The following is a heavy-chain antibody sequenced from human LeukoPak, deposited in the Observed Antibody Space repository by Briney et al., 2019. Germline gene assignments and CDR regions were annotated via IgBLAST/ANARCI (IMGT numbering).Heavy chain of an antibody. Sequence: GGSLRLSCAASGFTYSSYWMSWVRQAPGKGLEWVANIKQDGSEKFYVDSVKGRFTISRDNAKNSLYLQMNSLRAEDTAVYYCAREGIVVVTDPYWYLDLWGRGTLVTVSS. CDR3: AREGIVVVTDPYWYLDL. D-gene: IGHD2-21*02. CDR1: GFTYSSYW. J-gene: IGHJ2*01. V-gene: IGHV3-7*05. CDR2: IKQDGSEK.